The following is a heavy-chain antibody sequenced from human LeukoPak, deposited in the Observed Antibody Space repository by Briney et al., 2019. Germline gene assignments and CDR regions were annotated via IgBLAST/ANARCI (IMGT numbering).Heavy chain of an antibody. CDR3: AKDSSYDILTGLPFDY. Sequence: GGSLRLSCAASGFTVSSNYMSWVRQAPGKGLEWVSAISGSGGSTYYADSVKGRFTISRDNSKNTLYLQMNSLRAEDTAVYYCAKDSSYDILTGLPFDYWGQGTLVTVSS. CDR1: GFTVSSNY. J-gene: IGHJ4*02. V-gene: IGHV3-23*01. CDR2: ISGSGGST. D-gene: IGHD3-9*01.